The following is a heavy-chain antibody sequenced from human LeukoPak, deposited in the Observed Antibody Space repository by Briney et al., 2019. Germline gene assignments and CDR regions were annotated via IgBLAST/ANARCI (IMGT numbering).Heavy chain of an antibody. CDR1: GGSISSYY. J-gene: IGHJ4*02. V-gene: IGHV4-59*01. CDR2: IYYSGST. Sequence: SETLSLTCTVSGGSISSYYWSWIRQPPGKGLEWIGYIYYSGSTNYNPSLKSRVTISVDTSKNQFSLKLSSVTAADTAVYYCARLLTGALFDYWGQGTLVTVSS. CDR3: ARLLTGALFDY. D-gene: IGHD7-27*01.